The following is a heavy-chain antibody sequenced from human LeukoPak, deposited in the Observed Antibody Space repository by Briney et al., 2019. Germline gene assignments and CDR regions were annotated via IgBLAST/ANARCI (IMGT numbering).Heavy chain of an antibody. Sequence: GGSLRLSCAASGFTFATYAMSWVRQAPGKGLEWVSAISGSGGGTSYADSVKGRFPISRDNSKNTLYLQMNSLRAEDTAVYYCAKSLRYSSGCHHFDYWGQGTLVTVSS. CDR3: AKSLRYSSGCHHFDY. CDR1: GFTFATYA. J-gene: IGHJ4*02. CDR2: ISGSGGGT. D-gene: IGHD6-19*01. V-gene: IGHV3-23*01.